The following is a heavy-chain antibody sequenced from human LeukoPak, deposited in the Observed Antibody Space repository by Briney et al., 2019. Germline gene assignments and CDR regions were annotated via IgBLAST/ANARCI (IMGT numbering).Heavy chain of an antibody. Sequence: GGALRLSCAASGVTVSSNYMSWVRQAPGEGPEWVSVIYSGGSTYYADSVKGRFTISRDNSKNTLYLQMNSLRAEDTAVYYCARDDPDYSQHWGQGTLVTVSS. J-gene: IGHJ1*01. CDR3: ARDDPDYSQH. V-gene: IGHV3-53*01. CDR1: GVTVSSNY. CDR2: IYSGGST.